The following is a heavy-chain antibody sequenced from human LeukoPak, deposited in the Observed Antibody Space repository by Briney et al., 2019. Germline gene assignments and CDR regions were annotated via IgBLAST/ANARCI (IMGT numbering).Heavy chain of an antibody. D-gene: IGHD4-23*01. CDR1: GGSISSGGYY. CDR3: ARGVTVAFDY. Sequence: PSGTLSLTCTVSGGSISSGGYYWSWIRQHPGMGLEWIGYIYYSGSTYYNPSLKSRVTISVDTSKNQFSLKLSSVTAADTAVYYCARGVTVAFDYWGQGTLVTVSS. CDR2: IYYSGST. V-gene: IGHV4-31*03. J-gene: IGHJ4*02.